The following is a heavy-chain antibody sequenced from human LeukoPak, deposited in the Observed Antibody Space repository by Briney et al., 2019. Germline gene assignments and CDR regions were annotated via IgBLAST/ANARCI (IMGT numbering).Heavy chain of an antibody. CDR3: ASERYCSSTSCYFDY. CDR2: IYPGDSDT. V-gene: IGHV5-51*01. J-gene: IGHJ4*02. CDR1: GYSFTSYW. Sequence: GESLKISCKGSGYSFTSYWIGWVRQMSGKGLEWMGIIYPGDSDTIYSPSFQGQVTISADKSISTAYLQWSSLKASDTAMYYCASERYCSSTSCYFDYWGQGTLVTVSS. D-gene: IGHD2-2*01.